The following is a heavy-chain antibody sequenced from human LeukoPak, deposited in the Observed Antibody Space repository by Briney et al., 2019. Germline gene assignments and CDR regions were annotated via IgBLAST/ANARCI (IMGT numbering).Heavy chain of an antibody. J-gene: IGHJ4*02. CDR3: ARGTRGDYDYYFDY. V-gene: IGHV4-31*03. D-gene: IGHD4-17*01. Sequence: SETLSLTCTVSGGSICSGGYYWSWIRQHPGKGLEWIGYIYYSGSTYYNPSLKSRVTISVDTSKNQFSLKLSSVTAADTAVYYCARGTRGDYDYYFDYWGQGTLVTVSS. CDR1: GGSICSGGYY. CDR2: IYYSGST.